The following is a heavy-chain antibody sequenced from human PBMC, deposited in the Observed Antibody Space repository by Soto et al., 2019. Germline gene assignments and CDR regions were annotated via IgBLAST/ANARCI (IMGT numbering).Heavy chain of an antibody. CDR3: ARGQVVNFDNWFDP. V-gene: IGHV1-18*01. Sequence: QIQLLQSGAEVKKPGTSVKVSCQASGYTFTTYGIIWVRQAPGQGLEWMGWINPNSGHTNYAQNLKDRATMTTDTSTNTAYMELSTLTSDDTAVYFCARGQVVNFDNWFDPWGQGTLVTVSS. CDR2: INPNSGHT. D-gene: IGHD3-22*01. J-gene: IGHJ5*02. CDR1: GYTFTTYG.